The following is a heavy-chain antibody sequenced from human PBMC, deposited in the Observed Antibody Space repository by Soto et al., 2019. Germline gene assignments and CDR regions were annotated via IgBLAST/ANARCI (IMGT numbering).Heavy chain of an antibody. CDR2: ISATSSNT. CDR1: GYTFSIYA. V-gene: IGHV3-23*01. J-gene: IGHJ4*02. D-gene: IGHD2-2*01. CDR3: AKDESNSNSLYDFDC. Sequence: PGGSLTLSCVASGYTFSIYAMTWVRQPPGKGLEWVSSISATSSNTYYSDSVKGRFTISRDNSKNTLFLNMNSLRAEDTALYYCAKDESNSNSLYDFDCWGQGILVTVS.